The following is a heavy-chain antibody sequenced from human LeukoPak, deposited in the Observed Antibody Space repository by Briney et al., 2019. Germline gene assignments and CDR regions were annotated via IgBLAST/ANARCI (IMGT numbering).Heavy chain of an antibody. CDR2: INHSGST. V-gene: IGHV4-34*01. CDR1: GGSFSGYY. CDR3: AREMPYYDFWSGYHHSHPPDI. Sequence: PSETLSLTCAVYGGSFSGYYWSWIRQPPGKGLEWIGEINHSGSTNYNPSLKSRVTISVDTSKNQFSLKLSSVTAADTAVYYCAREMPYYDFWSGYHHSHPPDIWGQGTMVTVSS. J-gene: IGHJ3*02. D-gene: IGHD3-3*01.